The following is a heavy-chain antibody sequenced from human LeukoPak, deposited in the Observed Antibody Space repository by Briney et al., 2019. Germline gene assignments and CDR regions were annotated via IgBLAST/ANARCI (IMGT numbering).Heavy chain of an antibody. Sequence: SETLSLTCTVSGGSISSSSYYWGWIRQPPGNGLEWIGSIYYSGNTYYSPSLKSRLTISVDTSKNQFSLKVNSVTAADTAVYYCARHSGGLTGTTDWFDPWGQGTVVTVSS. CDR1: GGSISSSSYY. CDR2: IYYSGNT. D-gene: IGHD1-14*01. CDR3: ARHSGGLTGTTDWFDP. J-gene: IGHJ5*02. V-gene: IGHV4-39*01.